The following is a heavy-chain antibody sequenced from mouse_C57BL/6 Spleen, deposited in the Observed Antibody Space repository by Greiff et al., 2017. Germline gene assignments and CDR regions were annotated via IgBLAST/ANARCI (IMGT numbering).Heavy chain of an antibody. CDR1: GFTFTDYY. J-gene: IGHJ4*01. V-gene: IGHV7-3*01. CDR2: IRNKANGYTT. D-gene: IGHD1-1*01. CDR3: ARSYYYGSSYNYYAMDY. Sequence: EVMLVESGGGLVQPGGSLSLSCAASGFTFTDYYMSWVRQPPGKALEWLGFIRNKANGYTTEYSASVKGRFTISRDNSQSILYLQMNALRAEDSATYYCARSYYYGSSYNYYAMDYWGQGTSVTVSS.